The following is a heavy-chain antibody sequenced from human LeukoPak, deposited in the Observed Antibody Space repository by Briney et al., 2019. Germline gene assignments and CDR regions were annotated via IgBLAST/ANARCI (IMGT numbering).Heavy chain of an antibody. CDR1: GYSISSGYY. Sequence: SETLSLTCDVSGYSISSGYYWGWIRQPPGKGLEWIGTIYHNGNTYYNPSLNSRATISVDTSRNQFSLELSSVTAADTAVFYCARARYNYGDSDYWGQGTLVTVSS. J-gene: IGHJ4*02. CDR2: IYHNGNT. D-gene: IGHD5-18*01. CDR3: ARARYNYGDSDY. V-gene: IGHV4-38-2*01.